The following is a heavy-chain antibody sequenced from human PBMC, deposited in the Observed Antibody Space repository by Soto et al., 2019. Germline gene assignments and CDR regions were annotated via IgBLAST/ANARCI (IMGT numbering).Heavy chain of an antibody. CDR2: MNPESGST. V-gene: IGHV1-8*01. CDR3: ARSGGSRYYSAPYYVMDV. D-gene: IGHD3-3*01. J-gene: IGHJ6*02. CDR1: GYTFNTYD. Sequence: ASVKVSCKASGYTFNTYDINWVRQATGQGLEWMGWMNPESGSTGFAQSFQGRITLTRSTSLNTVYMEVSSLTNEDTAVYFCARSGGSRYYSAPYYVMDVWGQGTTVTV.